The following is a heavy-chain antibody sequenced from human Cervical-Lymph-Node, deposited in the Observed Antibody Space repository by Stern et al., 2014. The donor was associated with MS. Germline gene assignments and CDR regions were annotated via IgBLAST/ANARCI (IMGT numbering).Heavy chain of an antibody. V-gene: IGHV4-38-2*02. Sequence: QLQLQESGPGLVKPSETLSLTCTVSGYSISSGYYWAWIRQSPGKGLEWIGNIYHSGTTYYNPSLKSRVTIPVHPSKPQFSSKVSSATAADTADYYCARATTTVTTFDPWGQGTLVTVSS. CDR3: ARATTTVTTFDP. CDR2: IYHSGTT. CDR1: GYSISSGYY. D-gene: IGHD4-11*01. J-gene: IGHJ5*02.